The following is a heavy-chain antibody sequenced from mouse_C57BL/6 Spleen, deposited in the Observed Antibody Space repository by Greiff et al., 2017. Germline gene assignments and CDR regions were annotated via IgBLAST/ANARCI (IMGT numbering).Heavy chain of an antibody. Sequence: QVQLQQPGAELVKPGASVKLSCKASGYTFTSYWMQWVKQRPGQGLEWIGEIDPSDSNTNYNQKFKGKATLTVDTSSSTAYMQLSSLTSEDSAVYYCARTQNYYGSSDWGQGTTLTVSS. CDR1: GYTFTSYW. CDR2: IDPSDSNT. V-gene: IGHV1-50*01. D-gene: IGHD1-1*01. J-gene: IGHJ2*01. CDR3: ARTQNYYGSSD.